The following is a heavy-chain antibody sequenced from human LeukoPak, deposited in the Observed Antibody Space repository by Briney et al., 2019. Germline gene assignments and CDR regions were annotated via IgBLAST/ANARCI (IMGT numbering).Heavy chain of an antibody. V-gene: IGHV3-23*01. CDR3: AKFQNILSAFDI. CDR2: ISGSCCST. Sequence: PGGSLRLSCSASGFTFSSYAMSWVRQAPGKGLEWVSAISGSCCSTYYADSVKGRFTISRDDSKNTLYLQMNSLRAEDTAVYYCAKFQNILSAFDIWGQGTMVTVSS. D-gene: IGHD2/OR15-2a*01. CDR1: GFTFSSYA. J-gene: IGHJ3*02.